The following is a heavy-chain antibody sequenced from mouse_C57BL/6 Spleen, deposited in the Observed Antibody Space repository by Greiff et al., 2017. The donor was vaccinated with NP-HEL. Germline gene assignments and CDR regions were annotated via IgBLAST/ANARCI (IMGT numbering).Heavy chain of an antibody. Sequence: EVQLVESGPELVKPGASVKIPCKASGYTFTDYNMDWVKQSHGKSLEWIGDINPNNGGTIYNQKFKGKATLTVDKSSSTAYMELRSLTSEDTAVYYCARRDSYYYFDYWGQGTTLTVSS. J-gene: IGHJ2*01. CDR1: GYTFTDYN. V-gene: IGHV1-18*01. CDR3: ARRDSYYYFDY. CDR2: INPNNGGT. D-gene: IGHD2-12*01.